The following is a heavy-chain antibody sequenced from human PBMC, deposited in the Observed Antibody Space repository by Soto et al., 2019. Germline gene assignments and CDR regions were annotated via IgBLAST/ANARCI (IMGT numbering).Heavy chain of an antibody. Sequence: EMQLSESGGGLIQPGGSLRLSCAASGFTFSDYAMGWVRQAPGEGLEWVSGISGSGDSTYYADSVKGRFAISSDNSKHTMFLHMNNPRAEDRSLLCCAKDRAVTTTNQVTYWGQGSLVTVSS. CDR2: ISGSGDST. CDR3: AKDRAVTTTNQVTY. CDR1: GFTFSDYA. D-gene: IGHD5-12*01. V-gene: IGHV3-23*01. J-gene: IGHJ4*02.